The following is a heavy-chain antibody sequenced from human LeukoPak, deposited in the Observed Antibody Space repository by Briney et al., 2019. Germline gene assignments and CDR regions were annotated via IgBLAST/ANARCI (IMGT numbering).Heavy chain of an antibody. CDR1: GFTFSDYY. CDR2: IYHSGST. CDR3: AREWTYSGYDSGAFDI. V-gene: IGHV4-30-2*01. Sequence: LRLSCAASGFTFSDYYMSWIRQPPGKGLEWIGYIYHSGSTYYNPSLKSRVTISVDRSKNQFSLKLSSVTAADTAVYYCAREWTYSGYDSGAFDIWGQGTMVTVSS. D-gene: IGHD5-12*01. J-gene: IGHJ3*02.